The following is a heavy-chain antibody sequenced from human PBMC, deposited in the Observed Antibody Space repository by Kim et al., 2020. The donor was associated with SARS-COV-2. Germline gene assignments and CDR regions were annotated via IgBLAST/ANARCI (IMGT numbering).Heavy chain of an antibody. CDR3: ARDPVATMEKYSSSWYGDY. Sequence: GGSLRLSCAASGFTFSSYAMHWVRQAPGKGLEWVAVISYDGSNKYYADSVKGRFTISRDNSKNSLYLQMNSLRAEDTAVYYCARDPVATMEKYSSSWYGDYWGQGTLVTVSS. J-gene: IGHJ4*02. CDR1: GFTFSSYA. D-gene: IGHD6-13*01. CDR2: ISYDGSNK. V-gene: IGHV3-30-3*01.